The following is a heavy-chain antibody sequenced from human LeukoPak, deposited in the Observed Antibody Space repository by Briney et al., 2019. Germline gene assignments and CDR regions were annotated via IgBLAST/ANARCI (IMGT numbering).Heavy chain of an antibody. CDR1: GFIFSSYA. D-gene: IGHD1-26*01. J-gene: IGHJ3*02. CDR2: ISYDGSNK. CDR3: AKEGGSYLSDAFDI. Sequence: GGSLRLSCAASGFIFSSYAMHWVRQAPGKGLEWVAVISYDGSNKYYADSVKGRFTISRDNAKNTLYLQMNSLRAEDTAVYYCAKEGGSYLSDAFDIWGQGTMVTVSS. V-gene: IGHV3-30-3*01.